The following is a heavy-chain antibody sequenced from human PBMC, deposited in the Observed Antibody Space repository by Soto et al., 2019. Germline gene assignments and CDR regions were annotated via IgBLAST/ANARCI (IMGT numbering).Heavy chain of an antibody. D-gene: IGHD5-18*01. CDR2: INHSGST. CDR3: ARGRGYSYFGYYYGMDV. CDR1: GGSFSGYY. V-gene: IGHV4-34*01. J-gene: IGHJ6*02. Sequence: SETLSLTCAVYGGSFSGYYCSWIRQPPGKGLEWIGEINHSGSTNYNPSLKSRVTISVDTSKNQFSLKLSSVTAADTAVYYCARGRGYSYFGYYYGMDVWGQGTTVTVYS.